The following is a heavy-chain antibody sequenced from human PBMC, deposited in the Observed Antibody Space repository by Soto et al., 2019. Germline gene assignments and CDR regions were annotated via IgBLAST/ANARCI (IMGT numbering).Heavy chain of an antibody. V-gene: IGHV4-31*03. J-gene: IGHJ4*02. CDR3: ARVETSGYFAILTDY. Sequence: PSETLSLTCTVSGDSLSSGGHYWSWIRQHPGKGLEWIGHIYDSVNTYYSPSLRSRVTISADMSKNQFSLNLRSVTAADTAVYYCARVETSGYFAILTDYWGQGTLGTVSS. CDR2: IYDSVNT. CDR1: GDSLSSGGHY. D-gene: IGHD3-9*01.